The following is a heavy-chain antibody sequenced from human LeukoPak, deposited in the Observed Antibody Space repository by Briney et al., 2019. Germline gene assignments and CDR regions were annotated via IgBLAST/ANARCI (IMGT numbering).Heavy chain of an antibody. Sequence: ASVKVSCKASGYTFTGYYMHWVRQAPGQGLEWMGWINPNSGNTGYAQKFQGRVTMTRNTSISTAYMELSSLRSEDTAVYYCARGGLLWFGEFQPPDYWGQGTLVTVSS. CDR1: GYTFTGYY. D-gene: IGHD3-10*01. J-gene: IGHJ4*02. CDR2: INPNSGNT. CDR3: ARGGLLWFGEFQPPDY. V-gene: IGHV1-8*02.